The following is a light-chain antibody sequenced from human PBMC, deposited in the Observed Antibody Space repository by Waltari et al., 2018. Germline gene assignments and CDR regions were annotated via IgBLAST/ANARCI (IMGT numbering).Light chain of an antibody. CDR2: DAA. CDR1: QSVRTY. CDR3: QLRSKWLRT. Sequence: EIVLTQSPANLPLSPGERATLSCRASQSVRTYLAWYQQKPGQAPRLLIYDAATRATAIPARFSGSGSGTDFTLTISSLEPEDFAVYYCQLRSKWLRTFGQGTKVEV. V-gene: IGKV3-11*01. J-gene: IGKJ1*01.